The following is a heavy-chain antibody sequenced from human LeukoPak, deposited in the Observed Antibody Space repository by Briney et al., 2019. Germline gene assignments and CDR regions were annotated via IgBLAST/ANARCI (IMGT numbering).Heavy chain of an antibody. CDR1: GYTFTSYG. J-gene: IGHJ6*03. CDR3: ARRPGENSYYYYMDV. CDR2: ISAYNGNT. V-gene: IGHV1-18*01. D-gene: IGHD3-16*01. Sequence: ASVKVSCKASGYTFTSYGISWVRQAPGQGLEWMGWISAYNGNTNYAQKLQGRLTMSTDTSTSTAYMELRSLRSDDTAVYYCARRPGENSYYYYMDVWGKGTTVTVSS.